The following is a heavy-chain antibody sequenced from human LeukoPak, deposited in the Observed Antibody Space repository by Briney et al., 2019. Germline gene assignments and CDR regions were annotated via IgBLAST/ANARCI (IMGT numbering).Heavy chain of an antibody. Sequence: PSETLSLTCTVSGGSISTYYWTWIRQPPGKGLEWIGYIYYTGSTNYNPSLKSRVTISVDTSKIQFSLKLSSVTAADTAVYYCARPSSSLYYYDSSGYYSGDAFDIWGQGIMVTVSS. V-gene: IGHV4-59*12. CDR3: ARPSSSLYYYDSSGYYSGDAFDI. J-gene: IGHJ3*02. D-gene: IGHD3-22*01. CDR1: GGSISTYY. CDR2: IYYTGST.